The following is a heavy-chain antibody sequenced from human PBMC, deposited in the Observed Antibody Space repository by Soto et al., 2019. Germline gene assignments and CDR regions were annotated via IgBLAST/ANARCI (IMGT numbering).Heavy chain of an antibody. V-gene: IGHV3-74*01. Sequence: GGSLRLSCAASGFTFSDHWMHWVRQAPGKGLVWVSRINSDGSTTTYADSVRGRFTISRDNAKNTLYLQMNSLRAEDTAVYYCARGGSRAHEYWGQGTLVXVSS. D-gene: IGHD3-16*01. CDR3: ARGGSRAHEY. CDR1: GFTFSDHW. J-gene: IGHJ4*02. CDR2: INSDGSTT.